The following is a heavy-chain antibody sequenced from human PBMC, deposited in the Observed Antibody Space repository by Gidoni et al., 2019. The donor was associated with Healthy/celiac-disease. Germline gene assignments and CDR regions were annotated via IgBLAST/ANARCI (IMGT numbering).Heavy chain of an antibody. CDR1: GFHFRSCS. J-gene: IGHJ3*02. V-gene: IGHV3-21*01. CDR3: AREMTTVTGGDAFDI. CDR2: ISSSSSYI. Sequence: EVQLVESGGGLVKPGGSLRLSCAASGFHFRSCSMNWVRQAPGKGLGWVSSISSSSSYIYYADSVKGRFTISRDNAKNSLYLQMNSLRAEDTAVYYCAREMTTVTGGDAFDIWGQGTMVTVSS. D-gene: IGHD4-17*01.